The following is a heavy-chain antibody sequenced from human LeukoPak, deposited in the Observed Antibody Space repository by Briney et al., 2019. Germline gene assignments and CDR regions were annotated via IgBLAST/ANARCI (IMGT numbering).Heavy chain of an antibody. Sequence: GGSLRLSCAASGFTFDDYAMHWVRQAPGKGLGWVSLISGDGGSTYYADSVKGRFTISRDNSKNSLYLQMNSLRTEDTALYYCAKDSSGYYTRWYYYYYMDVWGKGTTVTVSS. CDR1: GFTFDDYA. V-gene: IGHV3-43*02. J-gene: IGHJ6*03. CDR2: ISGDGGST. D-gene: IGHD3-22*01. CDR3: AKDSSGYYTRWYYYYYMDV.